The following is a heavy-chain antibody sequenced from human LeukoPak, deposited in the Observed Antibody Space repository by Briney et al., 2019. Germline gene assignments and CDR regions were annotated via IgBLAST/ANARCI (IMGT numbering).Heavy chain of an antibody. CDR2: IIPIFGTA. Sequence: ASVKVSCKASGGTFSSYAISWVRQAPGQGLEWMGGIIPIFGTANYAQKFQGRVTITADESTSTAYMELSSLRSEDTAVYYCARGGEIGTYSSSWYVGYDYWGRGTLVTVSS. D-gene: IGHD6-13*01. V-gene: IGHV1-69*13. CDR3: ARGGEIGTYSSSWYVGYDY. CDR1: GGTFSSYA. J-gene: IGHJ4*02.